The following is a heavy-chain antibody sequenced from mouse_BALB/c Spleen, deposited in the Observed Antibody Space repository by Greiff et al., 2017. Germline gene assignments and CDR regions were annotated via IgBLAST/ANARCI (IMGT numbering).Heavy chain of an antibody. CDR3: ARASGTFDY. CDR2: ISSGGST. J-gene: IGHJ2*01. D-gene: IGHD4-1*01. Sequence: EVQLVESGGGLVKPGGSLKLSCAASGFTFSSYPMSWVRQTPEKRLEWVASISSGGSTYYPDSVKGRFTISRDNARNILYLQMSSLRSEDTAMYYCARASGTFDYWGQGTTLTVSS. V-gene: IGHV5-6-5*01. CDR1: GFTFSSYP.